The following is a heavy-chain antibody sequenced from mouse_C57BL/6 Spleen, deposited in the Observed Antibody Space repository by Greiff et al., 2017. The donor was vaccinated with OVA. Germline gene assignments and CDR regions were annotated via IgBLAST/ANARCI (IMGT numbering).Heavy chain of an antibody. CDR2: IDPSDSYT. CDR3: ARRGPTTVGAMDY. Sequence: QVQLQQPGAELVKPGASVKLSCKASGYTFTSYWMQWVKQRPGQGLEWIGEIDPSDSYTNYNQKFKGKATLTVDTSSSTAYMQLSSLTSEDSAVYHCARRGPTTVGAMDYWGQGTSVTVSS. CDR1: GYTFTSYW. D-gene: IGHD1-1*01. V-gene: IGHV1-50*01. J-gene: IGHJ4*01.